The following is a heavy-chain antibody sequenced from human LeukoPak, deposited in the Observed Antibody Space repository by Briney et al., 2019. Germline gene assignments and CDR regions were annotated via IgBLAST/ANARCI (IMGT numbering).Heavy chain of an antibody. CDR2: ISSSSSYI. CDR1: GFTFSSYS. Sequence: GGSLRLSCAASGFTFSSYSMNWVRQAPGKGLEWVSSISSSSSYIYYADSVKGRFTISRDNAKNSLYLQMNSLRAEDTAVYYCARDDIAAAGDIWGQGTMVTVSS. J-gene: IGHJ3*02. CDR3: ARDDIAAAGDI. V-gene: IGHV3-21*01. D-gene: IGHD6-13*01.